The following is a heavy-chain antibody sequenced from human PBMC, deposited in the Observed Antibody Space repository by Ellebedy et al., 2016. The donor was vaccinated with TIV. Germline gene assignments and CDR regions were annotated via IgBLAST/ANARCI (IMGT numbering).Heavy chain of an antibody. Sequence: GGSLRLSXEFSGFSFSTYGMSWVRQAPGKGLEWVSQITSSGTYTFYADSVKGRFAVSRDNSKNTLFLQVNSLRAEDTATYYCAHVSLGYWGQGTLVTVSS. CDR3: AHVSLGY. CDR2: ITSSGTYT. CDR1: GFSFSTYG. V-gene: IGHV3-23*01. J-gene: IGHJ4*02. D-gene: IGHD3-10*02.